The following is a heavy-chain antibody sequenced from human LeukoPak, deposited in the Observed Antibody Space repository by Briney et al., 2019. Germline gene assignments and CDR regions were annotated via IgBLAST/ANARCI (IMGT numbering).Heavy chain of an antibody. D-gene: IGHD5-24*01. CDR3: TRRSTI. Sequence: GGAVRLSCAASGITLSDFWFSWVRPAPGKGLEWVARIKAKIHGETIDYAAPVRGRFIISRDDSRNTVYLQMNSLKFEDRAMYYCTRRSTIWGRGTRVTVSS. V-gene: IGHV3-15*01. CDR1: GITLSDFW. J-gene: IGHJ4*02. CDR2: IKAKIHGETI.